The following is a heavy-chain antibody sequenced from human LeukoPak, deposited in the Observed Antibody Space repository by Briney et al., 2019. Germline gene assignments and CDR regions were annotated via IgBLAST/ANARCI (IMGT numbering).Heavy chain of an antibody. CDR2: IYYSGST. V-gene: IGHV4-59*12. J-gene: IGHJ4*02. D-gene: IGHD3-10*01. Sequence: SETLSLTCTVSGGSISSYYWSWIRQPPGKGLEWIGYIYYSGSTNYNPSLKSRVTISVDTSKNQFSLKLSSVTAADTAVYYCATGSLLWFGETLDYWGQGTLVTVSS. CDR3: ATGSLLWFGETLDY. CDR1: GGSISSYY.